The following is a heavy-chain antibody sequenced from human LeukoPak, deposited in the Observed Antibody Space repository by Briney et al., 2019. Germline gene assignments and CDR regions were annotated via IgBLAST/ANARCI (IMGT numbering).Heavy chain of an antibody. CDR2: TYYSGST. D-gene: IGHD4/OR15-4a*01. Sequence: PSETLSLTCTVSGGSISSYYWSWIRQPPGKGLEWIGYTYYSGSTNYNPSLKSRVTISVDTSKNQFSLKLSSVTAADTAVYYCARGGAGPDYWGQGTLVTVSS. CDR1: GGSISSYY. V-gene: IGHV4-59*01. CDR3: ARGGAGPDY. J-gene: IGHJ4*02.